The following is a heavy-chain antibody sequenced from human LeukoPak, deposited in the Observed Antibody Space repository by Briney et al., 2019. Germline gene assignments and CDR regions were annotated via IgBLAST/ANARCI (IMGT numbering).Heavy chain of an antibody. CDR2: IYSSDNT. Sequence: GGSMRLSCAASGFTVSNNYMSWVRQAPGKGLEWVSNIYSSDNTYYADSVKGRFTISRDNSKNTLFLQMNGLRAEDTAVYYCARGITNIAVVVYWGQGTLVTVSS. J-gene: IGHJ4*02. V-gene: IGHV3-53*01. CDR3: ARGITNIAVVVY. CDR1: GFTVSNNY. D-gene: IGHD2-15*01.